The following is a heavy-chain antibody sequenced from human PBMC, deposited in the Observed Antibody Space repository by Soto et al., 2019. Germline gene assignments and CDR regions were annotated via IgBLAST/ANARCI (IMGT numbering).Heavy chain of an antibody. CDR3: ARDLGGSRDS. Sequence: ASVKVSCKASGNTFTGYYIHWVRQAPGQGLEWMGWINPNNYGTTYAEKFQGRVTMTRDTSTSTAYMELSRLRSDDTAVYYCARDLGGSRDSWGQGTLVTVSS. CDR1: GNTFTGYY. V-gene: IGHV1-2*02. CDR2: INPNNYGT. J-gene: IGHJ4*02. D-gene: IGHD1-26*01.